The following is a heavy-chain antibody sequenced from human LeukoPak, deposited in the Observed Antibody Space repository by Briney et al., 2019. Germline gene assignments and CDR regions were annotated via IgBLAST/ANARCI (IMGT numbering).Heavy chain of an antibody. V-gene: IGHV1-69*13. CDR2: IIPIFGTA. CDR3: ARMRSGNVDY. CDR1: GGTFSSYA. J-gene: IGHJ4*02. Sequence: VASVKVSCKASGGTFSSYAISWVRQAPGQGLEWMGGIIPIFGTANYAQKFQGRVTITADESTSTAYMELSSLRSEDTAVYYCARMRSGNVDYWGQGTLVTVSS. D-gene: IGHD3-3*01.